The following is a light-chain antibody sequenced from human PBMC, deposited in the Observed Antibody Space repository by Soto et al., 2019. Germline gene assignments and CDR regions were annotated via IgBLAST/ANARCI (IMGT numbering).Light chain of an antibody. CDR1: SSDVGAYKY. J-gene: IGLJ3*02. V-gene: IGLV2-11*01. CDR3: CSYAGTYTWV. CDR2: DVT. Sequence: QSALTQPRSVSGSPGQSVTISCTGSSSDVGAYKYVSWFQQSPDEAPKLMIYDVTKRPSGVPDRFSGSKSGNTASLTISGLQAEDEADYFCCSYAGTYTWVFGGGTQLTVL.